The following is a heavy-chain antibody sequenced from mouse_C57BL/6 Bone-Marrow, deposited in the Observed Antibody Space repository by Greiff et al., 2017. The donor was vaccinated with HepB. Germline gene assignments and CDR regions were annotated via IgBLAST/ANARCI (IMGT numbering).Heavy chain of an antibody. CDR2: IRNKANGYTT. J-gene: IGHJ2*01. D-gene: IGHD1-1*01. CDR3: ARWGYGSSSPYFDY. Sequence: EVQRVESGGGLVQPGGSLSLSCAASGFTFTDYYMSWVRQPPGKALEWLGFIRNKANGYTTEYSASVKGRFTISRDNSQSIIYLQMNALRAEDSATYYCARWGYGSSSPYFDYWGQGTTLTVSS. CDR1: GFTFTDYY. V-gene: IGHV7-3*01.